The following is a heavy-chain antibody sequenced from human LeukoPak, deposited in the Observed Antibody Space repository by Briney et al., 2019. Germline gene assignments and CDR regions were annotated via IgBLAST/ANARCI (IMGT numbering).Heavy chain of an antibody. V-gene: IGHV3-21*01. J-gene: IGHJ4*02. CDR2: ITSSSSHI. Sequence: GGSLRLSCVASEFVFSSHAMIWVRQAPGKGLEWISSITSSSSHIFYADSVRGRFTISRDNANNALHLQMNSLRAEDTAVYYCARVFWETVNTGYYSDFWGQGTLVTVSS. D-gene: IGHD3-22*01. CDR3: ARVFWETVNTGYYSDF. CDR1: EFVFSSHA.